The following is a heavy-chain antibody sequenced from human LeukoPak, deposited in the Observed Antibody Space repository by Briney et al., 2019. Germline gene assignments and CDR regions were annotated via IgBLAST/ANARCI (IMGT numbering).Heavy chain of an antibody. V-gene: IGHV1-18*01. CDR3: ARDRESSGWSDGYDI. D-gene: IGHD6-19*01. CDR2: ISAYNGDT. Sequence: ASVKVSCKTSDYSFSSYGFTWVRQAPGQGLEWMGWISAYNGDTSYAQKLQGRVTMTTDTSTSTAYMELRSLRSDDTAVYYCARDRESSGWSDGYDIWGQGTMVTVSS. J-gene: IGHJ3*02. CDR1: DYSFSSYG.